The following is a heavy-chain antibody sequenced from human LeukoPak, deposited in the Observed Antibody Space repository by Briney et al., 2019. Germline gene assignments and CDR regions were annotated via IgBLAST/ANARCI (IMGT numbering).Heavy chain of an antibody. Sequence: GGSLRLSCVASGFTFNRYGMHWVRQAPGKGLEWVAGISKDGSSKDYADSVKGRFTNSRDNSKNTMYLQMNSLRVEDTAVYYCAKAAYCTSTSCHFSGYAQRPLDSWGQGTLVTVSS. CDR2: ISKDGSSK. CDR1: GFTFNRYG. V-gene: IGHV3-30*18. CDR3: AKAAYCTSTSCHFSGYAQRPLDS. D-gene: IGHD2-2*01. J-gene: IGHJ4*02.